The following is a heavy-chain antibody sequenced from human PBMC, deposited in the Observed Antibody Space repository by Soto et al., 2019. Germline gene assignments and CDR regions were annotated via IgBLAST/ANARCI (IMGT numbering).Heavy chain of an antibody. D-gene: IGHD2-8*01. J-gene: IGHJ4*02. CDR2: ISAYNGHT. CDR3: ARVPHYCTNGVCYSPLDY. V-gene: IGHV1-18*01. Sequence: ASVKVSCKASGYAFTSYGISWVAQAPGQGLEGTGWISAYNGHTNYAQKLQGRVTMTTETSTSTAYMELRSLRSDDTAVYYCARVPHYCTNGVCYSPLDYWRQGTLVTVSS. CDR1: GYAFTSYG.